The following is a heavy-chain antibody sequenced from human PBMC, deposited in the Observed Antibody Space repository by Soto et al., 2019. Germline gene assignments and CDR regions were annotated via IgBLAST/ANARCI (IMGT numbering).Heavy chain of an antibody. CDR3: ARNRWMTASGHEDY. Sequence: GGSLRLSCAASGFPFHIYAMSWVRQAPGKGLEWVSAIGDNGGDTFYAVSLKGRFTISRDNSKSTLYLHMNSLGAEDTAVYYCARNRWMTASGHEDYWGQGTLVTVSS. CDR1: GFPFHIYA. CDR2: IGDNGGDT. V-gene: IGHV3-23*01. J-gene: IGHJ4*02. D-gene: IGHD2-21*02.